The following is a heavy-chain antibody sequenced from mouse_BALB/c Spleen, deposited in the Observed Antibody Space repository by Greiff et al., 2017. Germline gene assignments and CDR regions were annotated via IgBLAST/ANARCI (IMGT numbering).Heavy chain of an antibody. Sequence: EVNLVESGGGLVKPGGSLKLSCAASGFTFSSYAMSWVRQTPEKRLEWVASISSGGSTYYPDSVKGRFTISRDNARNILYLQMSSLRSEDTAMYYCARGSDYYGLWGQGTTLTVSS. J-gene: IGHJ2*01. CDR1: GFTFSSYA. CDR2: ISSGGST. V-gene: IGHV5-6-5*01. CDR3: ARGSDYYGL. D-gene: IGHD1-2*01.